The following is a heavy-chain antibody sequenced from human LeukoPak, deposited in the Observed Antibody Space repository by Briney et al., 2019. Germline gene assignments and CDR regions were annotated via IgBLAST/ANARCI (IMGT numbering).Heavy chain of an antibody. D-gene: IGHD5-18*01. CDR2: ISYDGSNK. CDR3: ARTAMVTYYFDY. CDR1: GFTFSSYA. J-gene: IGHJ4*02. V-gene: IGHV3-30-3*01. Sequence: PGGSLRLSCAASGFTFSSYATHWVRQAPGKGLEWVAVISYDGSNKYYADSVKGRFTISRDNSKNTLYLQMNSLRAEDTAVYYCARTAMVTYYFDYWGQGTLVTVSS.